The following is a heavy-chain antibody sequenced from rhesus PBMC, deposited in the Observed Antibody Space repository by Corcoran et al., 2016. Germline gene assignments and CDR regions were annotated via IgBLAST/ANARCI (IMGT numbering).Heavy chain of an antibody. CDR1: GASISSNY. V-gene: IGHV4-147*01. CDR2: IYGCSGST. CDR3: ARDPLAAAGTEFDY. J-gene: IGHJ4*01. Sequence: QVQLQESGPGLVKPSETLPLTCAVSGASISSNYWSWIRQLPGKGLEWIGYIYGCSGSTRYHPSLKSPVTISQGTSKNPFSLKLRSVTAADTAVYYCARDPLAAAGTEFDYWGQGVLVTVSS. D-gene: IGHD6-25*01.